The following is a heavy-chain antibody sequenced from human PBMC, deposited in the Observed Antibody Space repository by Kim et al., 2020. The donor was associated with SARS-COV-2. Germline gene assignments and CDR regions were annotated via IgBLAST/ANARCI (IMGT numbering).Heavy chain of an antibody. CDR2: ISRSGSYI. CDR1: GFTFSSYS. J-gene: IGHJ4*02. CDR3: ATLTLLTYNYDTSGYYNYFDY. V-gene: IGHV3-21*01. D-gene: IGHD3-22*01. Sequence: GGSLRLSCAASGFTFSSYSMNWVRQAPGKGLQWVSSISRSGSYIYYRDSVKGRFTISRDNAKNSLYLQMNSLRAEDTAVYYCATLTLLTYNYDTSGYYNYFDYWGQGTLVTVSS.